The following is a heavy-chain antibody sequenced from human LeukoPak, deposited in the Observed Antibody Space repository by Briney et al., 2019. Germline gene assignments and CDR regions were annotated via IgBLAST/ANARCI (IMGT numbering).Heavy chain of an antibody. Sequence: ASVKVSCKASGYTFTSYHINWVRQATGQGIEWMGWMNPNSANTGYAQKFQGRVTMTRNTSISTAYMELSSLRSEDTAVYYCARKGTDTYYWGQGTLVTVSS. CDR3: ARKGTDTYY. CDR1: GYTFTSYH. CDR2: MNPNSANT. J-gene: IGHJ4*02. D-gene: IGHD1-1*01. V-gene: IGHV1-8*01.